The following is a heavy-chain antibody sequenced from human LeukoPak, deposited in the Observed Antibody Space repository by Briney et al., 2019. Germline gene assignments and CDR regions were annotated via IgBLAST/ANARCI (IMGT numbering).Heavy chain of an antibody. V-gene: IGHV1-69*04. CDR2: IIPIFGIA. CDR1: GGTFSSYA. Sequence: SVKVSCKASGGTFSSYAISWVRQAPGQGLEWMGRIIPIFGIANYAQKFQGRVTITTDKSTSTAYMELSSLRSEDTAVYYCARVEMATLRGPFDYWGQGTLVTVSS. D-gene: IGHD5-24*01. CDR3: ARVEMATLRGPFDY. J-gene: IGHJ4*02.